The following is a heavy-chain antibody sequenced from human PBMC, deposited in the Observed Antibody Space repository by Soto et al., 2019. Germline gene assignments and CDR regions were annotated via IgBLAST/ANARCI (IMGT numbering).Heavy chain of an antibody. J-gene: IGHJ4*02. CDR1: GGSIRSYY. CDR3: ARGWRGYSYGIDY. Sequence: SATLSLTCTVSGGSIRSYYWFWIRQPPGKGLELIGYIYHSGSTNYNPSLKSRVTISVDTSKKQFSLKLSYVTAADTGVYYCARGWRGYSYGIDYGGQGTLVNVSS. V-gene: IGHV4-59*01. CDR2: IYHSGST. D-gene: IGHD5-18*01.